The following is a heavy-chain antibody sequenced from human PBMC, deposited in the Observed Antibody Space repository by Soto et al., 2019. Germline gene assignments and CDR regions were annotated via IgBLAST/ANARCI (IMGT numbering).Heavy chain of an antibody. J-gene: IGHJ4*02. CDR3: AKAGPSSGYYYASDY. D-gene: IGHD3-22*01. CDR2: ISGRGDST. Sequence: EVQVLESGGGLVQPGGSLRLSCAASGFTFNKHAMNWVRQAPGKGLEWVSSISGRGDSTYYADSVKGRFTISRDNSKNTLYLQMNSLRAEDTAIYYCAKAGPSSGYYYASDYWGQGTLVTVSS. V-gene: IGHV3-23*01. CDR1: GFTFNKHA.